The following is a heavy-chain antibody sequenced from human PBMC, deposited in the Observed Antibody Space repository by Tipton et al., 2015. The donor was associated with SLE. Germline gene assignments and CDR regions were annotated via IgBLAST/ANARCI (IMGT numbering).Heavy chain of an antibody. CDR1: GFTFSGYW. CDR2: IKQDGSEK. V-gene: IGHV3-7*03. CDR3: AAGAGWQIDY. Sequence: GSLRLSCAASGFTFSGYWLSWVRQVPGKRLEWVANIKQDGSEKTYVDSVKGRFTISRDNAKRSLYLQSNSLRADDTAVYYGAAGAGWQIDYWGQGTLVTVSS. J-gene: IGHJ4*02. D-gene: IGHD5-24*01.